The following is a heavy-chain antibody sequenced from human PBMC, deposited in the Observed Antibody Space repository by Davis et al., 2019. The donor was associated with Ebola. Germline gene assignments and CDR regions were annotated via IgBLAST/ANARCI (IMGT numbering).Heavy chain of an antibody. CDR3: ARTAYYYGRDAFDI. CDR1: GGSISSSGYN. Sequence: MPSETLSLTCSVSGGSISSSGYNWGWVRQPPGKGLEWLGSIYYTGSTYYNPYLKSRVAMSVDTSKNQFSLKLSSVTAADTAVYYCARTAYYYGRDAFDIWGQGTMVTVSS. V-gene: IGHV4-39*01. D-gene: IGHD3-10*02. CDR2: IYYTGST. J-gene: IGHJ3*02.